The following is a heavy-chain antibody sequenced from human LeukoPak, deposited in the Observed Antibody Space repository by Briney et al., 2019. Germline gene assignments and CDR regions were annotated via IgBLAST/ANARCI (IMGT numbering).Heavy chain of an antibody. CDR2: MNPNSGNT. J-gene: IGHJ4*02. CDR3: ARKVRGVIRTSYFDY. CDR1: GYTFTSYG. Sequence: ASVKVSCKASGYTFTSYGINWVRQATGQGLEWMGWMNPNSGNTGYAQKFQGRVTMTRNTSISTAYMELSSLRSEDTAVYYCARKVRGVIRTSYFDYWGQGTLVTVSS. V-gene: IGHV1-8*02. D-gene: IGHD3-10*01.